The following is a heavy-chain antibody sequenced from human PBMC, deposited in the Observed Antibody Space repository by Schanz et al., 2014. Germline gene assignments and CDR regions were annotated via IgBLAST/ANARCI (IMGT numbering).Heavy chain of an antibody. V-gene: IGHV3-11*01. J-gene: IGHJ6*02. CDR2: ISRDGTTS. CDR3: ARGNYGMDV. Sequence: VQVVESGGGLVKPGGSLRLSCAASGFTFSDYYMNWIRQAPGKGLEWLSYISRDGTTSYYADSVKGRFTISRDNAKNSLFLQMNSLRAEDTAKYYCARGNYGMDVWGQGTTVTVSS. CDR1: GFTFSDYY.